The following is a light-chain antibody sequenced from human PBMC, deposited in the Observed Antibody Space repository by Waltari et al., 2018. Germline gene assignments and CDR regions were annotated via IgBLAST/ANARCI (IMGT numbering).Light chain of an antibody. CDR2: YDS. J-gene: IGLJ2*01. CDR3: LVWHSTIDHQGV. CDR1: NIGSKS. Sequence: SYVVTQSPSVSVAPGETARHTCGGDNIGSKSVHWYQQRPGQAPGLVISYDSDRPSGIPERFSGSNSGNTATLTISWVEAEDEADYYCLVWHSTIDHQGVFGGGTKLTVL. V-gene: IGLV3-21*04.